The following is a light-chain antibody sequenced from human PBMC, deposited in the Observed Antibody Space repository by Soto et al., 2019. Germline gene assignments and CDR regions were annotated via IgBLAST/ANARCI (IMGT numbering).Light chain of an antibody. CDR2: GVF. J-gene: IGKJ1*01. CDR1: QSVSSSF. V-gene: IGKV3-20*01. CDR3: QQYGSSPPRWT. Sequence: EIVLTQSPGTLSLSPGERATLSCRASQSVSSSFLTWYQQKPGQAPRRLIYGVFSRATGIPDRFSGSGSGTDFTLTISRLEPEDSAVYYCQQYGSSPPRWTFGQGTKVEIK.